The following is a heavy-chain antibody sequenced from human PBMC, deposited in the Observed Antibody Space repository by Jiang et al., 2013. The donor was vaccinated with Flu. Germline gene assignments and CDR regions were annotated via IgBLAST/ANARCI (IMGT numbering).Heavy chain of an antibody. V-gene: IGHV4-34*01. CDR3: ARHPERDYGDHEEVL. Sequence: RQPPGKGLEWIGEINHSGSTNHNPSLKSRVTISVDTSKNQFSLKLSSVTAADTAVYYCARHPERDYGDHEEVLWGQGTLVTVSS. CDR2: INHSGST. D-gene: IGHD4-17*01. J-gene: IGHJ4*02.